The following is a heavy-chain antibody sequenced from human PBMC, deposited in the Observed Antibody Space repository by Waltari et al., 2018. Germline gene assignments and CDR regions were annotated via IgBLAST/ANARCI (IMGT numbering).Heavy chain of an antibody. Sequence: DVQLAQSGAEVKKAGEALKISCKGSGYSFTTYWIGWVRQMPGKGLEWMGIISAGDYDTRYRRSFQGQVTISVDKSITTAYLQWSSLKASDTAIYFCARRDRGGSVSNYFDYWGQGTLVTVSS. V-gene: IGHV5-51*03. CDR3: ARRDRGGSVSNYFDY. J-gene: IGHJ4*02. CDR1: GYSFTTYW. CDR2: ISAGDYDT. D-gene: IGHD3-10*01.